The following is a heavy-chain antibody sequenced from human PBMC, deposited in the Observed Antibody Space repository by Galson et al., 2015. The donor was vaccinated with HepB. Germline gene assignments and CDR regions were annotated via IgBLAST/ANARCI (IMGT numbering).Heavy chain of an antibody. CDR2: IYSGTST. CDR1: GFTVSSNY. V-gene: IGHV3-53*04. J-gene: IGHJ4*02. D-gene: IGHD3-22*01. CDR3: ARGPRYYYDSSGPGYFDY. Sequence: SLRLSCAASGFTVSSNYMSWVRQAPGKGLEWVSIIYSGTSTSYADSARGRFTISRHNFKNTLYLQMNSLRAEDTAVYYCARGPRYYYDSSGPGYFDYWGQGTLVTVSS.